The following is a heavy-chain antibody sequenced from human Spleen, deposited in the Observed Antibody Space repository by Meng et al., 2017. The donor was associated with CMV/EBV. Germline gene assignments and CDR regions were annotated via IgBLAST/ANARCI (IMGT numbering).Heavy chain of an antibody. CDR1: CYNLISYA. J-gene: IGHJ4*02. V-gene: IGHV1-18*01. D-gene: IGHD1-26*01. CDR3: ARDRGTYLAYFDY. CDR2: ISTQNGNT. Sequence: KASCYNLISYAINWVRQAPGQGLEWMGWISTQNGNTNYAKKFQDRLTMTTDPSTSTVYMELRSLRSDDTAVYFCARDRGTYLAYFDYWGQGTLVTVSS.